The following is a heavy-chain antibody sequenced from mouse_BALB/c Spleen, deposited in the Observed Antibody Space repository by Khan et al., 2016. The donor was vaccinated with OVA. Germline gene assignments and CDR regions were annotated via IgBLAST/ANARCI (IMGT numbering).Heavy chain of an antibody. V-gene: IGHV9-3-1*01. D-gene: IGHD2-1*01. Sequence: QIQLVQSGPELKKPGETVKISCKASGYTFTNYGMNWVKRAPGKGLKWMGWINTYTGEPTYADDFKGRFAFSLETSASTAYLQINNLKNEDTATXFCARVGNYWYFDVWGAGTTVTVSS. CDR3: ARVGNYWYFDV. CDR2: INTYTGEP. J-gene: IGHJ1*01. CDR1: GYTFTNYG.